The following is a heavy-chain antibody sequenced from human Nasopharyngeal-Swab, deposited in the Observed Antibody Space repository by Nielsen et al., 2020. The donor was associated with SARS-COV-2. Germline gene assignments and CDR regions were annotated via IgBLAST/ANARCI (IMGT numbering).Heavy chain of an antibody. CDR2: FDSEDGET. J-gene: IGHJ5*02. Sequence: ASVKVSCKVSGYTLTELSMHWVRQAPGKGLEWMGGFDSEDGETIYAQKFQGRVTMTEDTSTDTAYMELSSLRSEDTAVYYCATTTPIVGAPSWFDPWGQGTLVTVSS. CDR1: GYTLTELS. D-gene: IGHD1-26*01. V-gene: IGHV1-24*01. CDR3: ATTTPIVGAPSWFDP.